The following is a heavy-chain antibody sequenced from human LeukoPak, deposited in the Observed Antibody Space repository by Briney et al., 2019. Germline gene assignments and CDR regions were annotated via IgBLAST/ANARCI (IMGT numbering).Heavy chain of an antibody. J-gene: IGHJ4*02. CDR1: GFTSDDYA. CDR2: ISWNGGDI. CDR3: VKDIVATIHTISGGN. Sequence: GGSLRLSCAASGFTSDDYAMHWVRQAPGKGLEWVSGISWNGGDIGYADSVKGRFTISRDNAKNSLYLQMNSLRPEDTALYYCVKDIVATIHTISGGNWGRGALVTVSS. D-gene: IGHD5-12*01. V-gene: IGHV3-9*02.